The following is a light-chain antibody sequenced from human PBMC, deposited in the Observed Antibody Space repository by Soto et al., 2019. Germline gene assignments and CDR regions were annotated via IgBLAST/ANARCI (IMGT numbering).Light chain of an antibody. Sequence: QSVLTQPPSASGTPGQRVTISCSGSSSNIGSNYVYWYQQLPGTAPKLLIYRNNQRPSGVPDRFSGSKSGTSASLAISGLRSYDEADYYWSAWDDVLSGPIYVFGTGTKVTVL. CDR3: SAWDDVLSGPIYV. V-gene: IGLV1-47*01. CDR1: SSNIGSNY. J-gene: IGLJ1*01. CDR2: RNN.